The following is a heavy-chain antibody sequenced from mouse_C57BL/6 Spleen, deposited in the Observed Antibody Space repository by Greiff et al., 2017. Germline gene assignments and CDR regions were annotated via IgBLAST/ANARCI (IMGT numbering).Heavy chain of an antibody. CDR1: GYTFTSYW. J-gene: IGHJ3*01. V-gene: IGHV1-64*01. CDR3: ARSSSGSFAY. CDR2: IHPSSGNT. D-gene: IGHD3-2*02. Sequence: QVQLKQPGAELVKPGASVKLSCKASGYTFTSYWMHWVKQRPGQGLEWIGMIHPSSGNTNYNEKFKSKATLTVDKSSSTAYMQLSSLTSEDSAVYYCARSSSGSFAYWGQGTLVTVSA.